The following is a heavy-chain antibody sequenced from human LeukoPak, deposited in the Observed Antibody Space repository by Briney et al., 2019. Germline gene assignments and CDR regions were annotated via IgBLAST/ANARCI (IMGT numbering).Heavy chain of an antibody. CDR2: INHSGST. CDR3: ASDRGYSFGFDY. Sequence: SETLSLTCAVYGGSFSGYYWSWIRQPPGKGLEWIGEINHSGSTNYNPSLKSRVTISVDTSKNQFSLKLSSVTAADTAVYYCASDRGYSFGFDYWGQGSLVTVP. D-gene: IGHD5-18*01. V-gene: IGHV4-34*01. CDR1: GGSFSGYY. J-gene: IGHJ4*02.